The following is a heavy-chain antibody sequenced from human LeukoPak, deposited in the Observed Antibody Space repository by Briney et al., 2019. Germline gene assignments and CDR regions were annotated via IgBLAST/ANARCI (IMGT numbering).Heavy chain of an antibody. Sequence: GGSLRLSCAASGFTFSNYAMNWVRQAPGKGLVWVSRVNNDGGDTIYADSVKGRFSISRDNAKNTLYLQMNSLRDEDTAVYYCVRGSFGPDIWGQGTMVTVSS. V-gene: IGHV3-74*01. J-gene: IGHJ3*02. CDR2: VNNDGGDT. D-gene: IGHD3/OR15-3a*01. CDR1: GFTFSNYA. CDR3: VRGSFGPDI.